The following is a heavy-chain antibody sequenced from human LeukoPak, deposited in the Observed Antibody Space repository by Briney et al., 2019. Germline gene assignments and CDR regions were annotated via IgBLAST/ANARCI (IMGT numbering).Heavy chain of an antibody. CDR2: IRNKANSYTT. D-gene: IGHD2-8*02. J-gene: IGHJ4*02. Sequence: GGSLRLSFAASGFTFSDHYMDWVRQAPGKGLEWVGRIRNKANSYTTEYAASVKGRFTISRDDSKKSLYLQMSSLKTEDPAVYSCTRGTGDWGQGTLVTVSS. V-gene: IGHV3-72*01. CDR1: GFTFSDHY. CDR3: TRGTGD.